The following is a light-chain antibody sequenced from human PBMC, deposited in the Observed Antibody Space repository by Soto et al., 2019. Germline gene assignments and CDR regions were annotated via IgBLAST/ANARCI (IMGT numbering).Light chain of an antibody. CDR1: QGIRND. Sequence: AIQMTQSPSSLSASVGDRVTITCRASQGIRNDLGWYQQKPGKAPNLLVYGASGLQSGVPSRFSGSGSGTDFTLTITSLQHEDFATYYCLQDYNYPWTFGQGTKADIK. J-gene: IGKJ1*01. V-gene: IGKV1-6*01. CDR2: GAS. CDR3: LQDYNYPWT.